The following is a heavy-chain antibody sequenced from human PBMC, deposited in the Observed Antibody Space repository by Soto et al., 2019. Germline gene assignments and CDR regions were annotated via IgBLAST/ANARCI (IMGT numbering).Heavy chain of an antibody. J-gene: IGHJ4*02. CDR2: ISGSGDDT. D-gene: IGHD3-22*01. V-gene: IGHV3-23*01. Sequence: GGSLRLSCAASGFTFSSYAMSWVRQAPGKGLEWVSAISGSGDDTYYADSVKGRFTISRDNSKNTLYLRMSSLRAEDTAVYYCASSPLYYDSSGYISADWGQGTLVTVSS. CDR1: GFTFSSYA. CDR3: ASSPLYYDSSGYISAD.